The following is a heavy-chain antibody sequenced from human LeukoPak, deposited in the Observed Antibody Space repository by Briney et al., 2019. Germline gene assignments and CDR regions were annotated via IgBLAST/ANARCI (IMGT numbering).Heavy chain of an antibody. CDR1: GVSVSSGRYY. V-gene: IGHV4-61*01. J-gene: IGHJ4*02. CDR2: MFYNRGT. Sequence: KTSETLSLTCTVSGVSVSSGRYYWSWLRQPPGKGLEWIGYMFYNRGTKYNPSLKSRVTIAVDTSKNQFSLQLSSVITADTAVYYCARGQYSDSRGYRYFDYWGQGTLVTVSS. D-gene: IGHD3-22*01. CDR3: ARGQYSDSRGYRYFDY.